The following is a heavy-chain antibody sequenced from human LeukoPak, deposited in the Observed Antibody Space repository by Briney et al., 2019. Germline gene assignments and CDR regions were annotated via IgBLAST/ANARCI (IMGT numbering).Heavy chain of an antibody. J-gene: IGHJ6*03. CDR1: GGSISSGGYY. CDR3: ARPSVDTAMAKYPGYYYYYMDV. CDR2: IYYSGST. Sequence: SETLSLTCTVSGGSISSGGYYWSWIRQHPGKGLEWIGYIYYSGSTYYNPSLKSRVTISVDTSKNQFSLKLSSVTAADTAVYYCARPSVDTAMAKYPGYYYYYMDVWGKGTTVTVSS. D-gene: IGHD5-18*01. V-gene: IGHV4-31*03.